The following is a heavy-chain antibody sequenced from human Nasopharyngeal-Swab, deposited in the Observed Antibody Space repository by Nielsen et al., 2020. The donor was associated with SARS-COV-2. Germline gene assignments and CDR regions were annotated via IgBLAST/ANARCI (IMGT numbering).Heavy chain of an antibody. Sequence: ASVKVSCKVSGYTLTELSMHWVRQAPGKGLEWMGGFDPEDGETIYAQKFQGRVTMTEDTSTDTAYTELSSLRSEDTAVYYCATVFAYYGSGRPIDYWGQGTLVTVSS. CDR3: ATVFAYYGSGRPIDY. D-gene: IGHD3-10*01. V-gene: IGHV1-24*01. CDR1: GYTLTELS. CDR2: FDPEDGET. J-gene: IGHJ4*02.